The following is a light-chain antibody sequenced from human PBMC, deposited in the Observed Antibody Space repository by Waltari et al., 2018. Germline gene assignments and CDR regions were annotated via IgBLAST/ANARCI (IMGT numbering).Light chain of an antibody. CDR3: CSYAGSRTWV. Sequence: QSALTQPASVSGSPGQSISISCIGTRSDFGTFNLVSWYLQYPGTAPKLLIYDVSQRPSGVSNRFSGSKSGNTASLTISGLQAEDEAIYYCCSYAGSRTWVFGGGAKLTVL. J-gene: IGLJ3*02. V-gene: IGLV2-23*02. CDR1: RSDFGTFNL. CDR2: DVS.